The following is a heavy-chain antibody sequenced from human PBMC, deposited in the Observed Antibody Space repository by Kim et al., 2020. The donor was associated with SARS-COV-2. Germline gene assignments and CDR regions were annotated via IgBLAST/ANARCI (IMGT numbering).Heavy chain of an antibody. D-gene: IGHD3-10*01. J-gene: IGHJ6*02. V-gene: IGHV4-34*01. CDR1: GGSFSGYY. CDR3: EGKGNYYGSGSYRYYGMDV. CDR2: INHSGST. Sequence: SETLSLTCAVYGGSFSGYYWSWIRQPPGKGLEWIGEINHSGSTNYNPSLKSRVTISVDTSKNQFSLKLSSVTAADTAVYYCEGKGNYYGSGSYRYYGMDVWGQGTTVTVSS.